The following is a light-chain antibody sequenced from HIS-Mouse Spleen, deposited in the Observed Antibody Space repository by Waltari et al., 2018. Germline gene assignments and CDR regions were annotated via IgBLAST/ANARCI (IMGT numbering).Light chain of an antibody. J-gene: IGLJ3*02. Sequence: QFVLTQPPSASGTPGQRLTISSSGSSSNTGSNYVYCYQQIPGTAPKLLVYRNNQRPSGVPDRFSGSKSGTSASLAISGLRAEDEADYYCAAWDDSLSGPVFGGGTKLTVL. CDR3: AAWDDSLSGPV. CDR1: SSNTGSNY. V-gene: IGLV1-47*01. CDR2: RNN.